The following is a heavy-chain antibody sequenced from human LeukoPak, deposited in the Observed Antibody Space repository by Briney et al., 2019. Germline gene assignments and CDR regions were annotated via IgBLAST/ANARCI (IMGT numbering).Heavy chain of an antibody. CDR2: ISSSSSTI. CDR1: GFTFDKAW. CDR3: ARVITMVRGVLDY. J-gene: IGHJ4*02. D-gene: IGHD3-10*01. V-gene: IGHV3-48*01. Sequence: GGSLRLSCAASGFTFDKAWMTWVRQAPGKGLEWVSYISSSSSTIYYADSVKGRFTISRDNAKNSLYLQMNSLRAEDTAVYYCARVITMVRGVLDYWGQGTLVTVSS.